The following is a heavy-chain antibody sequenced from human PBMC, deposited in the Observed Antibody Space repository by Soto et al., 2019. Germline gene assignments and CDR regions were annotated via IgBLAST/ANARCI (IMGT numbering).Heavy chain of an antibody. V-gene: IGHV4-30-2*01. CDR2: IYHSGST. Sequence: PSDTLSLSCAVYGGSLIGGGYSWSWNRQPPGKGLEWIGYIYHSGSTYYNPSLKSRVTISVDRSKNQFSLKLSSVTAADTAVYYCATDRGSGWYRGVYDGMDVWGQGTTVTVSS. D-gene: IGHD6-19*01. J-gene: IGHJ6*02. CDR3: ATDRGSGWYRGVYDGMDV. CDR1: GGSLIGGGYS.